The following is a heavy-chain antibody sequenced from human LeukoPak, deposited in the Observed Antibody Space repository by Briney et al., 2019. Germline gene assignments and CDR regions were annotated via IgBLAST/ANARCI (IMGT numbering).Heavy chain of an antibody. J-gene: IGHJ4*02. Sequence: XXQAPGXXXEWVAFIWLDGGNEYADSVKGRFTISRDNSKNTLYLQINSLRPNDTAVYYCARDGGRWDLDFWGQGTLVTVSS. CDR2: IWLDGGNE. CDR3: ARDGGRWDLDF. D-gene: IGHD2-15*01. V-gene: IGHV3-30*02.